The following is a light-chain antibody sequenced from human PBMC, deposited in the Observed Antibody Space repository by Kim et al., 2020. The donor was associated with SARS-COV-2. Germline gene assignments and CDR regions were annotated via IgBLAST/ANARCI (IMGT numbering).Light chain of an antibody. J-gene: IGLJ3*02. CDR3: QVWDSSVWV. CDR2: RDS. Sequence: VALGQTARITCGGNNSGSKNVHWYQQKPGQAPVLVIDRDSNRPSGIPERFSGSNSGNTATLTISRAQAGDEADYYCQVWDSSVWVFGGGTQLTVL. V-gene: IGLV3-9*01. CDR1: NSGSKN.